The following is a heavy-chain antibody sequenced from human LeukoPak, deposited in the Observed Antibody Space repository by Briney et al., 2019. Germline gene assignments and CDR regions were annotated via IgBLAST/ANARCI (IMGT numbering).Heavy chain of an antibody. CDR3: ARGGRGYSYGLALDY. J-gene: IGHJ4*02. D-gene: IGHD5-18*01. Sequence: IIKPDRSFTNYVDALNGRFTISRHNAKNSLYLQMNGLRAEDTAVYYCARGGRGYSYGLALDYWGQGTLVTVSS. CDR2: IKPDRSFT. V-gene: IGHV3-7*01.